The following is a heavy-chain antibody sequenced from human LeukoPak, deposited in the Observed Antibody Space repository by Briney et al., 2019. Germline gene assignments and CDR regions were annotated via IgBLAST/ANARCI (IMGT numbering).Heavy chain of an antibody. V-gene: IGHV3-33*01. D-gene: IGHD2-15*01. Sequence: PGRSLRLSCAASGFTFSSYGMHWVRQAPGKGLEWVAVIWYDGSNKYYADSVKGRFTISRDNSKNTLYLQMNSLRAEDTAVYYCARDSYNPGYCSGGSCYSEKRFDPWGQGTLVTVSS. CDR3: ARDSYNPGYCSGGSCYSEKRFDP. J-gene: IGHJ5*02. CDR2: IWYDGSNK. CDR1: GFTFSSYG.